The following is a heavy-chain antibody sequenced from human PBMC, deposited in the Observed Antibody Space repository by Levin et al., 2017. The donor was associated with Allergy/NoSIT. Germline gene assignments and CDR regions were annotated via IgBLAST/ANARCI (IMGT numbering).Heavy chain of an antibody. Sequence: ASVKVSCKASGGTFSSYAISWVRQAPGQGLEWMGRIIPILGIANYAQKFQGRVTITADKSTSTAYMELSSLRSEDTAVYYCARGLPYSSGSPLDYWGQGTLVTVSS. D-gene: IGHD6-19*01. V-gene: IGHV1-69*04. J-gene: IGHJ4*02. CDR3: ARGLPYSSGSPLDY. CDR1: GGTFSSYA. CDR2: IIPILGIA.